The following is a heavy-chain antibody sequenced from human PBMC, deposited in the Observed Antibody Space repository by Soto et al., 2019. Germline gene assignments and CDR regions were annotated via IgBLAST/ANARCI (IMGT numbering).Heavy chain of an antibody. V-gene: IGHV4-4*07. D-gene: IGHD2-2*01. Sequence: QVQLQESGPGLVKPSETLSLSCTVSGGSFSSYYCNWVRKSAGKGLEWIGRIYPTGSTTYNPSLKSRLTMSVETSKNQSSLRLTSMTAADTAVYYCATGRSEIVPGAMDTWGQGTLVTVSS. CDR2: IYPTGST. CDR1: GGSFSSYY. J-gene: IGHJ5*02. CDR3: ATGRSEIVPGAMDT.